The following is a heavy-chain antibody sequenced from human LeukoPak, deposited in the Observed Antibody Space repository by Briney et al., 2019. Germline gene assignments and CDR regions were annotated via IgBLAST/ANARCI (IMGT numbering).Heavy chain of an antibody. CDR2: IYTRGNT. CDR1: GDSINSFY. V-gene: IGHV4-59*01. CDR3: VRGRYYYDN. J-gene: IGHJ4*02. Sequence: ASETLSLTCTVSGDSINSFYWSWIRQPPGMGLEWIGCIYTRGNTNYNPSLQSRLAISADTSKNQLSLKLSSVTAADTAIYYCVRGRYYYDNWGQGTLVTVSS.